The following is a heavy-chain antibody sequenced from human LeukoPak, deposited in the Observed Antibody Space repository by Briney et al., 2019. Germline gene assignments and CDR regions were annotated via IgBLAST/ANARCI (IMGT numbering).Heavy chain of an antibody. V-gene: IGHV3-23*01. CDR2: ISGSGGST. D-gene: IGHD3-22*01. CDR3: AKQPYGSSGYFFDS. CDR1: GFTFSSYA. J-gene: IGHJ4*02. Sequence: GGSLRLSCAASGFTFSSYAMSWVRQAPGKGLGCVAAISGSGGSTYYADSVKGRFTISRDNSKNTLYLQMNSLRAEDTAVYYCAKQPYGSSGYFFDSWGQGTLVTVSS.